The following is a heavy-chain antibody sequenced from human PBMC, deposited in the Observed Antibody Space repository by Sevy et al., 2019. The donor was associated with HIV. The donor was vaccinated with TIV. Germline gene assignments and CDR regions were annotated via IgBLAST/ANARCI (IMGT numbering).Heavy chain of an antibody. J-gene: IGHJ5*02. V-gene: IGHV4-34*01. CDR3: ARSPPVVVVPGAPSWFDP. Sequence: SETLSLTCAVHDGSFSGYYWNWIRQLPGKGLEWIGQINESGITYYNPSLKSRVTISVDTSKKQYSLKLNSVTAADTAVYFCARSPPVVVVPGAPSWFDPWGQGTLVTVSS. CDR2: INESGIT. CDR1: DGSFSGYY. D-gene: IGHD2-2*01.